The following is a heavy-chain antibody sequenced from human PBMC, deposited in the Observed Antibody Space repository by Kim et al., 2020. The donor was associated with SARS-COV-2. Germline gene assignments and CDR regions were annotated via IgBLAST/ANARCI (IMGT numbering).Heavy chain of an antibody. Sequence: GGSLRLSCAASGFTFSSYSMNWVRQAPGKGLEWVSYISSSSSTIYYADSVKGRFTISRDNAKNSLYLQMNSLRDEDTAVYYCARDLHTMVRGAHPFSFDPWGQGTLVTVSS. V-gene: IGHV3-48*02. CDR2: ISSSSSTI. CDR1: GFTFSSYS. J-gene: IGHJ5*02. CDR3: ARDLHTMVRGAHPFSFDP. D-gene: IGHD3-10*01.